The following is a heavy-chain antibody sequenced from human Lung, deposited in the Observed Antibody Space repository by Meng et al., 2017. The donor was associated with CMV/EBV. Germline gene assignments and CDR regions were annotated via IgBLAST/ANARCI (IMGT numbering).Heavy chain of an antibody. D-gene: IGHD4-17*01. Sequence: GGSXRLXCAASGFTFSSYWMSWVRQAPGKGLEWVVNIKQDGSEKYYVDSVKGRFTISRDNAKNSLYLQMNSLRAEDTAVYYCARGLTTVTTHWFDPWCQGTXVTVSS. J-gene: IGHJ5*02. CDR1: GFTFSSYW. CDR3: ARGLTTVTTHWFDP. V-gene: IGHV3-7*01. CDR2: IKQDGSEK.